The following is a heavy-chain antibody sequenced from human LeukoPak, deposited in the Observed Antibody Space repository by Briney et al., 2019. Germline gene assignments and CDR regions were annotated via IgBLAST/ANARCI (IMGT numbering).Heavy chain of an antibody. CDR2: INHSGST. D-gene: IGHD6-13*01. Sequence: SETLSLACAVYGGSFSGYYWSWIRQPPGKGLEWIGEINHSGSTNYNPSLKSRVTISVDTSKNQFSLKLSSVTAADTAVYYCARGLRGIAAAGTRVNWFDPWGQGTLVTVSS. CDR1: GGSFSGYY. V-gene: IGHV4-34*01. CDR3: ARGLRGIAAAGTRVNWFDP. J-gene: IGHJ5*02.